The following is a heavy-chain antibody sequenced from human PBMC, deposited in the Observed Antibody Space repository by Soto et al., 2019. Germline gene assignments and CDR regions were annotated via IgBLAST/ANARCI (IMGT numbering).Heavy chain of an antibody. D-gene: IGHD3-3*01. Sequence: SETLSLTCTVSGGSISSSSYYWGWIRQPPGKGLEWIGSIYYSGSTYYNPSLKSRVTISVDTSKNQFSLKLSSVTAADTAVYYCARQGYYDFWSGYGLNWFDPWGQGTLVTSPQ. CDR2: IYYSGST. CDR3: ARQGYYDFWSGYGLNWFDP. V-gene: IGHV4-39*01. J-gene: IGHJ5*02. CDR1: GGSISSSSYY.